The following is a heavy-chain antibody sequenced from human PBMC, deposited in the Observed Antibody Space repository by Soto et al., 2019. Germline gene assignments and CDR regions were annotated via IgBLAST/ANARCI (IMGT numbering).Heavy chain of an antibody. V-gene: IGHV3-11*03. D-gene: IGHD2-2*01. CDR1: GFTFSDYY. Sequence: PGGSLRLSCAASGFTFSDYYMSWIRQAPGKGLEWVSYISSSSSYTNYADSVKGRFTISRDNAKNSLYLQMNSLRAEDTAVYYCASSTKRWGSKVPALIEYYYYGMDVWGQGTTVTVSS. CDR3: ASSTKRWGSKVPALIEYYYYGMDV. J-gene: IGHJ6*02. CDR2: ISSSSSYT.